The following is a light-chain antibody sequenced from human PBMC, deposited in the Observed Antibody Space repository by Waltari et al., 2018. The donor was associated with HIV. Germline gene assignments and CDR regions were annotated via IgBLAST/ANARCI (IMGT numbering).Light chain of an antibody. V-gene: IGKV1-5*03. Sequence: GDRVSITCRASQNISTWLAWYQQKPGKAPKLLIYKASTLESEVPSRFSGSGSGTEFTLTISSLQPDDFATYYCQEYKTYSLYSFGQGTKLEIK. CDR2: KAS. J-gene: IGKJ2*03. CDR1: QNISTW. CDR3: QEYKTYSLYS.